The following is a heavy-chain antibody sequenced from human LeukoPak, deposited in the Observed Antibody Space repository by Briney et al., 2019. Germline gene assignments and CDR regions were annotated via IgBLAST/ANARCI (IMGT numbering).Heavy chain of an antibody. D-gene: IGHD3-22*01. J-gene: IGHJ4*02. V-gene: IGHV3-66*01. CDR3: ARVLHKRNYDGSTYYGY. CDR2: IYSGGST. Sequence: GGSLRLSCAASEFSVGSNYMTWVRQAPGKGLEWVSLIYSGGSTYYADSVKGRFTISRDNSKNTLYLQMNSLRAEDTAVYYCARVLHKRNYDGSTYYGYWGQGTLVTVSS. CDR1: EFSVGSNY.